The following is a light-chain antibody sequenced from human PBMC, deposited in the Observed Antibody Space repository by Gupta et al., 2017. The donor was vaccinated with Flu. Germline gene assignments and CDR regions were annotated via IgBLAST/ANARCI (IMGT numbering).Light chain of an antibody. V-gene: IGKV1-5*03. CDR2: KAS. CDR1: QSRSHC. Sequence: PSTRTAAVGDSVTITCRASQSRSHCLAWYQHKPGRAPKRLIYKASDLQNGVPSRFSGSGYGTDFTLKITSVEADDVATYYCKQYKHLPYTFGQGTKVEIK. CDR3: KQYKHLPYT. J-gene: IGKJ2*01.